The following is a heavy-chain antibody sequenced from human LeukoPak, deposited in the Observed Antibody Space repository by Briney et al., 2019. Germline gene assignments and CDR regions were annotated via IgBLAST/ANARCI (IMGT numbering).Heavy chain of an antibody. CDR3: AKVRVDIVATGNYFDY. CDR1: GFTFSSSA. D-gene: IGHD5-12*01. Sequence: PGGSLRLSCAASGFTFSSSAMSWVRQAPGKGLEWVSAISGSGGSTYYADSVKGRFTISRDNSKNTLYLQMNSLRAEDTAVYYCAKVRVDIVATGNYFDYWGQGTLVTVSS. CDR2: ISGSGGST. J-gene: IGHJ4*02. V-gene: IGHV3-23*01.